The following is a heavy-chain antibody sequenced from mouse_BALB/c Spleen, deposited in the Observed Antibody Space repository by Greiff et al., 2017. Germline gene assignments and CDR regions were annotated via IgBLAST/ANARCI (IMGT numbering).Heavy chain of an antibody. Sequence: VQLQQSGAELVRPGTSVKMSCKAAGYTFTNYWIGWVKQRPGQGLEWIGAIYPGNSDTSYNQKFKGKAKLTAVTSTSTAYMELSSLTNEDSAVYYCTRGGHLYYFDYWGQGTTLTVSS. CDR1: GYTFTNYW. V-gene: IGHV1-5*01. J-gene: IGHJ2*01. CDR3: TRGGHLYYFDY. CDR2: IYPGNSDT.